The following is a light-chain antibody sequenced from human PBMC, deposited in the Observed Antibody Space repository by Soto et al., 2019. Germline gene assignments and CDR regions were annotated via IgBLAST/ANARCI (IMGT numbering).Light chain of an antibody. J-gene: IGLJ1*01. CDR1: SSDVGGYND. Sequence: QSALTQPASVSGSPGQSITISCTGTSSDVGGYNDFSWYQQHPGKAPKLMIYDVSNRPSGVSNRFSGSNSGNTASLTISGLQAEDEDDYYCSSYTSSSPYVFGTGTKLTVL. V-gene: IGLV2-14*01. CDR2: DVS. CDR3: SSYTSSSPYV.